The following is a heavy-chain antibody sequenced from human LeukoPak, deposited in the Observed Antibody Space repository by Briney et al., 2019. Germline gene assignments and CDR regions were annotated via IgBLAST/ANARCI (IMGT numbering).Heavy chain of an antibody. CDR2: IYYSGST. CDR3: ARGVGLTQGGTFDY. D-gene: IGHD1-1*01. Sequence: SETLSLTCTVSGGSISSYYWSWIRQPPGKGLEWIGYIYYSGSTNCNPSLKSRVTISVDTSKNQLSLKLSSVTAADTAVYYCARGVGLTQGGTFDYWGQGTLVTVSS. CDR1: GGSISSYY. V-gene: IGHV4-59*08. J-gene: IGHJ4*02.